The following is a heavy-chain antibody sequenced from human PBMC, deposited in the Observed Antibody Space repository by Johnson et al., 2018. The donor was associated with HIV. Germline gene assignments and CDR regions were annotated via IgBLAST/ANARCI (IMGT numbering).Heavy chain of an antibody. CDR2: ISYDGSNK. CDR3: AKDWSRTVGATLGPGAFDI. J-gene: IGHJ3*02. CDR1: GFTFRSYA. V-gene: IGHV3-30*04. D-gene: IGHD1-26*01. Sequence: QVQLVESGGGLVQPGGSLRLSCAASGFTFRSYAMHWVRQAPGKGLAWVAVISYDGSNKYSAESVTGRFTISRDNSKNTLYLQMNSLRAEDTAVYYCAKDWSRTVGATLGPGAFDIWGQGTMVTVSS.